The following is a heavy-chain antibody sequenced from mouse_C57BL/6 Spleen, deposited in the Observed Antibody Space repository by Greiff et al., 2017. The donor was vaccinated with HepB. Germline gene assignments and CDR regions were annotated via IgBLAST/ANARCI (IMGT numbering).Heavy chain of an antibody. V-gene: IGHV5-6*01. Sequence: EVQGVESGGDLVKPGGSLKLSCAASGFTFSSYGMSLVRQTPDKRLEWVATISSGGSYTYYPDSVKGRFTIYRDNTKNTLYLQMSSLKSKDTAIYYCARGTTVVEGYAMDYWGQGTAVTVSS. CDR3: ARGTTVVEGYAMDY. CDR2: ISSGGSYT. J-gene: IGHJ4*01. CDR1: GFTFSSYG. D-gene: IGHD1-1*01.